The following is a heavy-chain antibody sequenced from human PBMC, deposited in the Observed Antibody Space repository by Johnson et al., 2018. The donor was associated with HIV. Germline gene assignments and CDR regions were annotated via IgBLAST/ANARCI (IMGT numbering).Heavy chain of an antibody. CDR3: AKTYYYDSSGSRAFDI. D-gene: IGHD3-22*01. J-gene: IGHJ3*02. CDR2: ISYDGSNK. Sequence: QVQVVESGGGVVQPGRSLRLSCAASGFTFSNYPIQWVRQAPGKGPEWVAVISYDGSNKYYADSVKGRFTISRDNSKNTLYLQMNSLIADDTAVYYCAKTYYYDSSGSRAFDIWGQGTMVTVSS. CDR1: GFTFSNYP. V-gene: IGHV3-30-3*01.